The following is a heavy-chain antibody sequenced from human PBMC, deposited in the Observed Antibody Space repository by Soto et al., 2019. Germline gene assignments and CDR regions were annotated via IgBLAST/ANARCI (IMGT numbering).Heavy chain of an antibody. J-gene: IGHJ4*02. CDR2: MNPNSGNT. V-gene: IGHV1-8*01. CDR3: PSGPHYLAYFDY. CDR1: GYTSTSYD. D-gene: IGHD1-26*01. Sequence: ASVKVSSKASGYTSTSYDINWVRQATGQGLEWMGWMNPNSGNTGYAQKLQGRVTMTRNTSISTAYMELSSLRPADPPVHYRPSGPHYLAYFDYWGQGTLVTVSS.